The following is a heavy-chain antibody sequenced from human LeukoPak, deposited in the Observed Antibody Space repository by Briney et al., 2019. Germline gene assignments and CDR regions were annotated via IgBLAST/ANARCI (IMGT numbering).Heavy chain of an antibody. D-gene: IGHD6-13*01. CDR3: TTDQQPRKPSVDY. J-gene: IGHJ4*02. V-gene: IGHV3-15*01. CDR1: GFTFSNAW. CDR2: IKSKTDGGTT. Sequence: GGSLRLSCAASGFTFSNAWMSWVRQAPGKGLEWVGRIKSKTDGGTTDYAAPVKGRFTVSRDDSKNTLYLQMNSLKTEDTAVYYCTTDQQPRKPSVDYWGQGTLVTVSS.